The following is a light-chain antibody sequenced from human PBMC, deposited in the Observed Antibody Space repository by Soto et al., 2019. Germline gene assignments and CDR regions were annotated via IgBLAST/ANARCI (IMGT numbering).Light chain of an antibody. V-gene: IGKV1-5*01. Sequence: DIQMTQSPSTLSGSVGDIVTITCRASQTISSWLAWYQQKPGKAPKLLIYDASSLESGVPSRFSGSGSGTEYTLTISSLQPDDFATYYCQQYNSYSWTFGQGTKV. J-gene: IGKJ1*01. CDR1: QTISSW. CDR2: DAS. CDR3: QQYNSYSWT.